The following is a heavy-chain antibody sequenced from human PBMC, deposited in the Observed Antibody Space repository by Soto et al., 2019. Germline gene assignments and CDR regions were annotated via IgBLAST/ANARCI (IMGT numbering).Heavy chain of an antibody. CDR1: GGSISSGGYY. Sequence: SETLSLTCTVSGGSISSGGYYWSWIRQHPGKGLEWIAYIYYSGSTYCNPSLKSRVTMSLDTSKNQFSLQLTSVTAADTAVYYCARRKQGDKRAFDYWGQGTLVTVSS. J-gene: IGHJ4*02. V-gene: IGHV4-31*03. CDR3: ARRKQGDKRAFDY. D-gene: IGHD2-21*02. CDR2: IYYSGST.